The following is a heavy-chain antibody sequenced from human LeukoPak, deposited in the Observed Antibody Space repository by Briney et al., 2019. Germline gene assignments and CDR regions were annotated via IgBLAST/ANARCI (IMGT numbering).Heavy chain of an antibody. Sequence: ASVKVSCKASGYTFTNYAINWVRQAPGQGLEWMGWINTKTGTPTYAQGFTGRFVFSLDISVTTTYLQVSNLTAEDTAVYYCARRSPSADAFDIWGQGTMVTV. J-gene: IGHJ3*02. V-gene: IGHV7-4-1*02. CDR3: ARRSPSADAFDI. CDR1: GYTFTNYA. CDR2: INTKTGTP.